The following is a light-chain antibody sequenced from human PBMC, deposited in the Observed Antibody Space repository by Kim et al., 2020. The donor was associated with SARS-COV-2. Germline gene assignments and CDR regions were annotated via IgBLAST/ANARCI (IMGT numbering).Light chain of an antibody. CDR3: CSYAGSSTWV. CDR2: EGS. CDR1: SSDVRSYNL. V-gene: IGLV2-23*01. J-gene: IGLJ3*02. Sequence: GQSITIACTGTSSDVRSYNLVSWYQQHPGKAPKLMIYEGSKRPSGVSNRFSGSKSGNTASLTISGLQAEDEADYYCCSYAGSSTWVFGGGTQLTVL.